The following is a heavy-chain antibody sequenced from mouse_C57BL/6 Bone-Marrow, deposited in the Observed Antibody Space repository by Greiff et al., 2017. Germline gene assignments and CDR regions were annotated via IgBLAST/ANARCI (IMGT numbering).Heavy chain of an antibody. Sequence: EVKLMESGAEFVRPGASVKLSCTASGFNIKDDYMHWVKQRPEQGLEWIGWIDPENGDTEYASKFQGKATITADTSSNTAYLQLSSLTSEDTAVYYCTTVVHYWGQGTTLTVSS. V-gene: IGHV14-4*01. CDR1: GFNIKDDY. J-gene: IGHJ2*01. CDR3: TTVVHY. D-gene: IGHD1-1*01. CDR2: IDPENGDT.